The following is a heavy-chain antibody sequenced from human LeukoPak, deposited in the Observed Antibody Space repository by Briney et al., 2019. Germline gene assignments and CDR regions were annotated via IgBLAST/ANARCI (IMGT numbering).Heavy chain of an antibody. CDR1: GFTFSTYG. CDR3: AREKRAATEGTMATFDI. V-gene: IGHV3-33*01. D-gene: IGHD6-13*01. Sequence: GGSLRLSCAASGFTFSTYGMHWVRQAPGKGLEWVAVIWSDGNNKYYAESVEGRFTISRDNSKNTLSLQMDSLRAEDTAVYHCAREKRAATEGTMATFDIWGQGTLVTVSS. CDR2: IWSDGNNK. J-gene: IGHJ3*02.